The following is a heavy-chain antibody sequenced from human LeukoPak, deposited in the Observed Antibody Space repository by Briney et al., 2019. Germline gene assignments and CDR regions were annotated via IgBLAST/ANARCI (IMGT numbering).Heavy chain of an antibody. V-gene: IGHV7-4-1*02. D-gene: IGHD6-19*01. CDR2: INTNTGNP. Sequence: GASVKVSCEASGYTFTSYAMNWVRQAPGQGLEWMGWINTNTGNPTYAQGFTGRFVFSLDTSVSTAYLQISSLKAEDTAVYYCARGAPPKSIAVAGTLFDYWGQGTLVTVSS. CDR3: ARGAPPKSIAVAGTLFDY. J-gene: IGHJ4*02. CDR1: GYTFTSYA.